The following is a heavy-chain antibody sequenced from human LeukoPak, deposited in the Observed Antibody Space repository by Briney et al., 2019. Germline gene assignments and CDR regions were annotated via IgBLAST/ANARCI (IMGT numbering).Heavy chain of an antibody. J-gene: IGHJ6*03. CDR3: ARGVYDSSGYSRSDYYYYMDV. D-gene: IGHD3-22*01. CDR1: GGTFSSYA. Sequence: SVKVSCKASGGTFSSYAISWVRQAPGQGLEWMGGIIPIFGTANYAQKFQGRVTITADKSTSTAYMELSSLRSEDTAVYYCARGVYDSSGYSRSDYYYYMDVWGKGTTVTISS. CDR2: IIPIFGTA. V-gene: IGHV1-69*06.